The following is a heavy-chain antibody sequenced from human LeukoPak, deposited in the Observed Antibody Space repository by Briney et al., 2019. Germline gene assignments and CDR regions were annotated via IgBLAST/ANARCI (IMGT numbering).Heavy chain of an antibody. Sequence: SGPTLVKPTQTLTLTCTFSGVSLSTSGVGVGWIRQPPGKALEWLALIYWNDDNSYSPSLKRRLTITKDTSKNQVVLTMTNMDPVDTATYYCAHYGDYRFLYYFDYWGQGTLVTVSS. J-gene: IGHJ4*02. CDR2: IYWNDDN. V-gene: IGHV2-5*01. CDR3: AHYGDYRFLYYFDY. D-gene: IGHD4-17*01. CDR1: GVSLSTSGVG.